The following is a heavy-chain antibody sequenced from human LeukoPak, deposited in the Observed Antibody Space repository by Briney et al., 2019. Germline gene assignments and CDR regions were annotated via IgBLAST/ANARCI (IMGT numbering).Heavy chain of an antibody. J-gene: IGHJ6*02. CDR2: IYYSGST. CDR3: ARLSGSYLDYYYGMDV. D-gene: IGHD1-26*01. Sequence: SETLSLTCAVYGGSFSGYYWSWIRQPPGKGLEWIGYIYYSGSTNYNPSLKSRVTISVDTSKNQFSLKLSSVTAADTAVYYCARLSGSYLDYYYGMDVWGQGTTVTVSS. V-gene: IGHV4-59*01. CDR1: GGSFSGYY.